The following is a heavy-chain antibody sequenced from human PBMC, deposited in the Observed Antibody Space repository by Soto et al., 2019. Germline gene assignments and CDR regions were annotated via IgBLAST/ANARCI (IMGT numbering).Heavy chain of an antibody. D-gene: IGHD6-19*01. CDR2: IHGGGGGT. CDR1: GFTFSAYA. CDR3: ARDAVNENGQCDWFDP. V-gene: IGHV3-23*01. Sequence: EVQLLESGGGLVQPGGSLRLSCAASGFTFSAYAMSWVRQAPGKGLEWVSAIHGGGGGTFYADSVKGRFTISRDNSRNTLFLQMNSLRADDTAVYHCARDAVNENGQCDWFDPWGQGTLVT. J-gene: IGHJ5*02.